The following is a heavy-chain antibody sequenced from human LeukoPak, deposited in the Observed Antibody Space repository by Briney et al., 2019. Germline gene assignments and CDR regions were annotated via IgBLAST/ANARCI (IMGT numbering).Heavy chain of an antibody. V-gene: IGHV5-10-1*01. Sequence: GESLKISCKGSGYSLTSYWISWVRQMPGKGLEWMGRIDPSDSYTNYSPSFQGHVTISADKSISTAYLQWSSLKASDTAMYYCATLWFGELLIDYWGQGTLVTVSS. CDR1: GYSLTSYW. J-gene: IGHJ4*02. CDR3: ATLWFGELLIDY. D-gene: IGHD3-10*01. CDR2: IDPSDSYT.